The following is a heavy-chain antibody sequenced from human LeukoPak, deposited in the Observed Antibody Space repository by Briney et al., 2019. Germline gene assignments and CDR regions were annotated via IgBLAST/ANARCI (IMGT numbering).Heavy chain of an antibody. CDR3: ARDRIRGDY. Sequence: GGSLRLSCAASGFTFSSYWMHWVRHGPGKGLVWVSRINSDGSSTRYADSVNGRFTISRDNVKNTLYLQMNSLRAEDTAVYYCARDRIRGDYWGQGTLVTVSS. V-gene: IGHV3-74*01. D-gene: IGHD1-14*01. CDR2: INSDGSST. CDR1: GFTFSSYW. J-gene: IGHJ4*02.